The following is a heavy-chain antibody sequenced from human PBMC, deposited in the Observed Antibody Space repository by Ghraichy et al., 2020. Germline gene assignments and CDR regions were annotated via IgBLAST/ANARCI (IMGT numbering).Heavy chain of an antibody. J-gene: IGHJ4*02. CDR1: GGSISNGGYY. D-gene: IGHD1-1*01. CDR3: ARRYGGQYFDY. Sequence: SETLSLTCTVSGGSISNGGYYWSWFRQPPGEGLEWIGYIFYRGTTYYNSSLKSRVTLSIDTSKNQFSLRLSSVTAADTAVYYCARRYGGQYFDYWGQGALVAGSP. V-gene: IGHV4-31*03. CDR2: IFYRGTT.